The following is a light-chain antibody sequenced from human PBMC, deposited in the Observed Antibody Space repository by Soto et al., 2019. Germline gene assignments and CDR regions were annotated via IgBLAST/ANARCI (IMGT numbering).Light chain of an antibody. V-gene: IGKV3-20*01. Sequence: EVVLTQSPDTLSLSPGERATLSCRASQAVTGNYLAWHQQKPGQPPRLLIYGASNGSTGIPDSFSGSGPGMEFRRTISRLESEHFPVYLCPQCGPPVQDTLGQGTKLEIK. CDR2: GAS. CDR3: PQCGPPVQDT. CDR1: QAVTGNY. J-gene: IGKJ2*01.